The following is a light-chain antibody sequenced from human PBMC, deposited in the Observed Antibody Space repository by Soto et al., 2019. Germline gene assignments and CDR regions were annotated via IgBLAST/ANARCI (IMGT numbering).Light chain of an antibody. J-gene: IGKJ1*01. V-gene: IGKV1-17*01. CDR2: ATS. Sequence: DIQMTQSPSSLSASVGDRVTITCRASQGIGGDAGWYQQKPGKPPKRLIYATSTLQSGIPSRFSGGGVGTEFTLTISSLQPEDFATYYCVQHNSYPRTFGQGTRVEMK. CDR3: VQHNSYPRT. CDR1: QGIGGD.